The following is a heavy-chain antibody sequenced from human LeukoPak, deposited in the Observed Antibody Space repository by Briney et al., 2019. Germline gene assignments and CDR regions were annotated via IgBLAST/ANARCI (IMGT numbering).Heavy chain of an antibody. V-gene: IGHV3-23*01. CDR2: ISGSGGST. D-gene: IGHD2-2*01. Sequence: GGSLRLSCAASGFTFSSYAMSWVRQAPGKGLEWVSGISGSGGSTYYADSVKGRFTISRDNSKNTLYLQMNSLRAEDTAVYYCAKDGPNVYCNSTSCRKPYYYYYGMDVWGQGTTVTVSS. CDR1: GFTFSSYA. CDR3: AKDGPNVYCNSTSCRKPYYYYYGMDV. J-gene: IGHJ6*02.